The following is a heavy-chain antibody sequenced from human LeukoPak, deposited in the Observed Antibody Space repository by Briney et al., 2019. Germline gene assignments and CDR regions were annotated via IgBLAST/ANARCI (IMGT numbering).Heavy chain of an antibody. V-gene: IGHV4-59*01. J-gene: IGHJ4*02. D-gene: IGHD6-19*01. CDR3: ATVASGWYPDY. Sequence: SETLSLTCTVSGGSISSFYYTWIRQPPGKGLEWIGYIDSSGITNYNSSLNSRVTISLDTSQNQFSLKLNSVTAADTAVYYCATVASGWYPDYWGQGALVTVSS. CDR2: IDSSGIT. CDR1: GGSISSFY.